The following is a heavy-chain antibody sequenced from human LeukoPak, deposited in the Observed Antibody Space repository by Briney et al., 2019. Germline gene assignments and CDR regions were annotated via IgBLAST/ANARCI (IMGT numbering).Heavy chain of an antibody. D-gene: IGHD4-17*01. CDR3: ARGHRRGDYSDRYNFYDY. J-gene: IGHJ4*02. Sequence: SETLSLTCAVSGASITPYYWTWIRQPAGKTLEWIGRIHTTGNTNHNSSLKSRVTMSLDTSNNQFSLKLASVTEADTAVYYCARGHRRGDYSDRYNFYDYWGQGILVTVSS. CDR1: GASITPYY. V-gene: IGHV4-4*07. CDR2: IHTTGNT.